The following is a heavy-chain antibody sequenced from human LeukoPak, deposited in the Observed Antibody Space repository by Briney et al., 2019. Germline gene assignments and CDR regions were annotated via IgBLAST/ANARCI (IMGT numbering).Heavy chain of an antibody. Sequence: PSETLSLTCTVSGNSIRTYYWSWIRQPPGRGLEWIGYIYNNGNTNYNPSLKSRLTISVDTSQNQFSLKLSSVTAADTAVYYCARQSDGSSWYNWFDPWGQGTLVTVSS. CDR2: IYNNGNT. D-gene: IGHD6-13*01. V-gene: IGHV4-59*08. CDR3: ARQSDGSSWYNWFDP. J-gene: IGHJ5*02. CDR1: GNSIRTYY.